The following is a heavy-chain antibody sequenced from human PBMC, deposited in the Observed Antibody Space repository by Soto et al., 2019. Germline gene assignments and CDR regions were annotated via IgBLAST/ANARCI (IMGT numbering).Heavy chain of an antibody. CDR1: GFSLNTGGVG. J-gene: IGHJ5*02. CDR2: IYWNDDT. CDR3: AHRGYGDYPRDNWFDP. D-gene: IGHD4-17*01. Sequence: QITLKESGPTLVKPTQTLTLTCTFSGFSLNTGGVGVGWLRHPPGEALEWLALIYWNDDTRYSPSLKSRLTITKDTSKNRVVLTMTYMDPVDTATYYCAHRGYGDYPRDNWFDPWGQGTLVTVSS. V-gene: IGHV2-5*01.